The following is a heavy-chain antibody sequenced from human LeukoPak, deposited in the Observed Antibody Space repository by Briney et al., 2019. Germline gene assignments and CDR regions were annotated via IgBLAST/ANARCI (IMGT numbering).Heavy chain of an antibody. CDR3: ARWDDLFLLGF. CDR2: ISTSSSSK. J-gene: IGHJ4*02. CDR1: GFTFSSYR. V-gene: IGHV3-21*01. D-gene: IGHD3/OR15-3a*01. Sequence: GGSLRLSCAVSGFTFSSYRMSWVRQAPGKGLEWVSSISTSSSSKYYADSVMGRFTVSRDNAKNSLDLQMNSLRAEDTAVYYCARWDDLFLLGFWGQGPLVTVP.